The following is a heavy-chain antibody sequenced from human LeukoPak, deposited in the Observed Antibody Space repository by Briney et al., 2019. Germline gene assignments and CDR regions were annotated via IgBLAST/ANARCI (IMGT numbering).Heavy chain of an antibody. Sequence: GGSLRLSCAASGFTFSSYAMSWVRQAPGKGLEWFSTMSGNGGNTYYADSVKGRITISRDNSKNTLYQQRNGLRAEDTVVYYCAKKGSNNWEVYFDYWGQGTLVTVSS. CDR3: AKKGSNNWEVYFDY. CDR2: MSGNGGNT. CDR1: GFTFSSYA. D-gene: IGHD1-26*01. J-gene: IGHJ4*02. V-gene: IGHV3-23*01.